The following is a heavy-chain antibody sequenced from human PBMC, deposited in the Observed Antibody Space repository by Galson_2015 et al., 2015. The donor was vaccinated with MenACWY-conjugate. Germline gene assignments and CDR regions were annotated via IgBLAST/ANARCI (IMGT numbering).Heavy chain of an antibody. D-gene: IGHD2-2*01. Sequence: TLSLTCTVSGGSISSSNYYWGWIRQPPGKGLEWIGNIYYSGDTYYSPSLKSRVSISVDTSKNQFSLKLSSVSAADTAVHYCARLPSTNSWYWYFDLWGRGTLVTVSS. J-gene: IGHJ2*01. V-gene: IGHV4-39*01. CDR2: IYYSGDT. CDR1: GGSISSSNYY. CDR3: ARLPSTNSWYWYFDL.